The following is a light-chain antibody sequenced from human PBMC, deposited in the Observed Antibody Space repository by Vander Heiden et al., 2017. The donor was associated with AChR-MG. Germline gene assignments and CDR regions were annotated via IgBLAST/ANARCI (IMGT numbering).Light chain of an antibody. V-gene: IGKV2-28*01. CDR3: MQYLQTHT. CDR2: LGS. CDR1: QSLLHSNGYNY. J-gene: IGKJ3*01. Sequence: DIVMTQSPLSLPVTPGEPASISCRSSQSLLHSNGYNYLDWYLQKPGQSPQLLIYLGSNRASGVPDRFSGSGSGTDFTLKINRVEAEDVGVYYCMQYLQTHTFGHGTKVDIK.